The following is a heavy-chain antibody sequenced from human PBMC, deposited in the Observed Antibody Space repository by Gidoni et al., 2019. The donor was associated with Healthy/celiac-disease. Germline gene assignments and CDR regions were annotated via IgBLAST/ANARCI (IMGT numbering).Heavy chain of an antibody. CDR1: GFTFSSYG. Sequence: QVQLVESGGGVVQPGRSLRLSCAASGFTFSSYGMHWVRQAPGKGLEWVAVISYDGSNKYYADSVKGRFTISRDNSKNTLYLQMNSLRAEDTAVYYCARTYYYDSSGYYTDAFDIWGQGTMVTVSS. V-gene: IGHV3-30*03. D-gene: IGHD3-22*01. CDR3: ARTYYYDSSGYYTDAFDI. CDR2: ISYDGSNK. J-gene: IGHJ3*02.